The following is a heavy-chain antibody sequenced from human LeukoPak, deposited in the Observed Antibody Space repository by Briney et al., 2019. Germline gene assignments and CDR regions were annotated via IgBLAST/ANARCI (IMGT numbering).Heavy chain of an antibody. CDR1: GGSISSSSYY. J-gene: IGHJ4*02. Sequence: PSETLSLTCTVSGGSISSSSYYWGWTRQPPGKGLEWIGSIYYSGTTYYNPSLKSGITISVDTSKSQFSLKLSSVTAADTAVYYCARLILPTRDQILWFGESAPWFDYWGQGTLVTVSS. D-gene: IGHD3-10*01. CDR3: ARLILPTRDQILWFGESAPWFDY. V-gene: IGHV4-39*01. CDR2: IYYSGTT.